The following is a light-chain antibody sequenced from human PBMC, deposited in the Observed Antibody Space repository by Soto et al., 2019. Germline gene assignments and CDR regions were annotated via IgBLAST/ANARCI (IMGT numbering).Light chain of an antibody. CDR2: AAS. CDR1: QDISNY. J-gene: IGKJ3*01. V-gene: IGKV1-27*01. CDR3: QKYNSVPLT. Sequence: DIPMTQSPSSLSASVGDRVTITCRASQDISNYLAWYQQKPGKVPKVLIYAASTLQSGVPSRFSGSGSATDFTLTISSLQPEDVATYYCQKYNSVPLTFGPGTKVEIK.